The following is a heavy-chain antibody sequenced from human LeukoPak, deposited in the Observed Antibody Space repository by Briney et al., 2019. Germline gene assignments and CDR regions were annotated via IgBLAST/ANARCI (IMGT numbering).Heavy chain of an antibody. V-gene: IGHV4-59*08. Sequence: SETLPLTCTVSGGSISSYYWSWIRQPPGKGLEWIGYIYYNGNTNYNPSLKSRVTMFEDKSKNQFSLRLYSVTVADTAVYYCARHFAYSSSSYFDYWGQGSLVTVSS. D-gene: IGHD6-6*01. J-gene: IGHJ4*02. CDR2: IYYNGNT. CDR3: ARHFAYSSSSYFDY. CDR1: GGSISSYY.